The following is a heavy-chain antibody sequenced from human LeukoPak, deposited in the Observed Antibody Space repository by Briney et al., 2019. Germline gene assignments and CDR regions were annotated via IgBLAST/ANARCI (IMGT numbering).Heavy chain of an antibody. V-gene: IGHV3-20*04. CDR3: ARDNKNDYVWGSYRSYYFDY. CDR1: GFTFDDYG. Sequence: GGSLRLSCAASGFTFDDYGMSWVRQAPGKGLEWVSGINWNGGSTGYADSVKGRFTISRDNAKNSLYLQMNSLRAEDTALYYCARDNKNDYVWGSYRSYYFDYWGQGTLVTVSS. CDR2: INWNGGST. J-gene: IGHJ4*02. D-gene: IGHD3-16*02.